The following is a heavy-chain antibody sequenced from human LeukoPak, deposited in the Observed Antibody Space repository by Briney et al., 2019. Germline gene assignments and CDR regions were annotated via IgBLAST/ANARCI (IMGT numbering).Heavy chain of an antibody. V-gene: IGHV4-59*01. CDR3: ARGSSYYDFWSGYCDY. J-gene: IGHJ4*02. CDR1: GGSFSSYY. Sequence: SETLSLTCAVYGGSFSSYYWSWIRQPPGKGLEWIGYIYYSGSTNYNPSLKSRVTISVDTSKNQFSLKLSSVTAADTAVYYCARGSSYYDFWSGYCDYWGQGTLVTVSS. CDR2: IYYSGST. D-gene: IGHD3-3*01.